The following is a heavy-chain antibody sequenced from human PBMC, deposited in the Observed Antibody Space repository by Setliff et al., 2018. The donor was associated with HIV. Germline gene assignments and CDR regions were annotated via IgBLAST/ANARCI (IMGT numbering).Heavy chain of an antibody. CDR3: ARARSDWYNVRPYYFDL. Sequence: PSETLCLTCAVSGASFVGDNHWSWIRQTPERGLEWIAYFMYTDIHYVNYFNYRNPSLASRLSSSVDKSKNQFSLTLSSVTAADTAVYYCARARSDWYNVRPYYFDLWGQGTPVTVPQ. V-gene: IGHV4-30-4*01. CDR1: GASFVGDNH. D-gene: IGHD6-19*01. J-gene: IGHJ4*02. CDR2: FMYTDIHYVNYFN.